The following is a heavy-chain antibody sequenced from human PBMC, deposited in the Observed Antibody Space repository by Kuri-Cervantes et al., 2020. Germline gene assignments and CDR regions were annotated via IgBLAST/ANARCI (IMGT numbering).Heavy chain of an antibody. D-gene: IGHD3-10*01. Sequence: GESLKISCAASGFTFSSYWMHWVRQAPGKGLVWVSRINTDGSGTSYGDSVKGLFTISRDNAKNTLFLQMNSLRAEDTTVYYCARAGSRGAYYYYYMDVWGKGTTVTVSS. CDR3: ARAGSRGAYYYYYMDV. CDR1: GFTFSSYW. V-gene: IGHV3-74*01. CDR2: INTDGSGT. J-gene: IGHJ6*03.